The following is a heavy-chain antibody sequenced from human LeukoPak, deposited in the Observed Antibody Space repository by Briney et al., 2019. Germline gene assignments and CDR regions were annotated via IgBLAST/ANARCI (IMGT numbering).Heavy chain of an antibody. CDR2: IYPGDSET. CDR1: GYRFATDY. Sequence: GESLKISFKDSGYRFATDYIGWVRQMPGKGLEWMGIIYPGDSETKYSPSFQGQVTLSVDKSITTAHLQWSSLKASDTAMYYCARQAYAGHFDAFDIWGQGTMVTVSS. D-gene: IGHD3-9*01. V-gene: IGHV5-51*01. CDR3: ARQAYAGHFDAFDI. J-gene: IGHJ3*02.